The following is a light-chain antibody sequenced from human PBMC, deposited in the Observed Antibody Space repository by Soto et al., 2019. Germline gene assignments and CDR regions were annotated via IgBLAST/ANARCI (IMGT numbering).Light chain of an antibody. V-gene: IGKV3-15*01. CDR2: DAS. Sequence: MTQSPSTLSGSVGDRVTITCRASQTISSWLAWYQQKPGQAPRLLIFDASTRATGIPARFSGSGSGTEFTLTISSLQSEDFAVYYCQQANDWPPTFGQGTRV. J-gene: IGKJ1*01. CDR3: QQANDWPPT. CDR1: QTISSW.